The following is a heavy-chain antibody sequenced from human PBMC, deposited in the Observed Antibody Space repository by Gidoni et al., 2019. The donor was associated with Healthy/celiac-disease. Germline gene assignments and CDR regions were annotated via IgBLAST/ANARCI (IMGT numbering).Heavy chain of an antibody. CDR2: ISAYKGNT. J-gene: IGHJ5*02. Sequence: QVQLMQSGAEVQKPGASVQVSCTASGYTFTCYGISWVRQAPGQGLEWMGWISAYKGNTNDAQKLQGRVTRTTDTSTSTAYMELRSLRSDDTAVYYCAREGSGYDRPGWFDPWGQGTLVTVSS. CDR3: AREGSGYDRPGWFDP. D-gene: IGHD5-18*01. CDR1: GYTFTCYG. V-gene: IGHV1-18*01.